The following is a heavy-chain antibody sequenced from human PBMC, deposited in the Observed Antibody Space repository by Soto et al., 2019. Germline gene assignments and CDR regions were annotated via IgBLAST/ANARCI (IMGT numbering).Heavy chain of an antibody. D-gene: IGHD2-21*02. J-gene: IGHJ4*02. CDR3: PTRRASDSWGTHRPYYFDR. CDR1: GASIITDNYF. CDR2: ISYSGRT. Sequence: SETLSLTCTVSGASIITDNYFWVWIRQSPRRGLELIGSISYSGRTYDNPSLQSRVTISIDASKNQFSLKLTSVTTADTAVYYCPTRRASDSWGTHRPYYFDRWGQGALVPV. V-gene: IGHV4-39*01.